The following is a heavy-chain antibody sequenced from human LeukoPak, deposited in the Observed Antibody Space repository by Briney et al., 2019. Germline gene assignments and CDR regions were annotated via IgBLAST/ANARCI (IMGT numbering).Heavy chain of an antibody. CDR2: IYNSGST. CDR1: GGSISGGSYY. V-gene: IGHV4-39*01. D-gene: IGHD6-19*01. J-gene: IGHJ4*02. Sequence: SETLSLTCTVSGGSISGGSYYWGWIRQPPGKGLEWIGSIYNSGSTYYNPSLKSRVTISVDTSKNQFSLKLSSVTAADTAVYYCARMSRSSSGWSRIDFWGQGTLVTVSS. CDR3: ARMSRSSSGWSRIDF.